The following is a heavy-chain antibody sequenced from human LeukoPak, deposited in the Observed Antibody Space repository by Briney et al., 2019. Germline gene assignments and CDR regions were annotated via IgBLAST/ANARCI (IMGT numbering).Heavy chain of an antibody. CDR3: ARDRYNYGCEVDY. J-gene: IGHJ4*02. V-gene: IGHV3-21*01. CDR2: ISSSSSYI. CDR1: GFTFSSYG. D-gene: IGHD5-18*01. Sequence: GGSLRLSCAASGFTFSSYGINWVRQAPGKGLEWVSSISSSSSYIYYADSVKGRFTISRDNAKNSLYLQMNSLRAEDTAVYYCARDRYNYGCEVDYWGQGTLVTVSS.